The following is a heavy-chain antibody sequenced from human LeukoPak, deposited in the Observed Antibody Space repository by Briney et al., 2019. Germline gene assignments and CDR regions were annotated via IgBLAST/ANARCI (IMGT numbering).Heavy chain of an antibody. Sequence: SVKVSGKPSGVTFSIYAISWLRQAPGQGLECVGNIIPIFCTANYAQQFLVTITITTVDSPGTPYLELSSLRTEDPGVHYFARGHDVYISGWYKFDYWGQGTLVTVSS. CDR2: IIPIFCTA. CDR3: ARGHDVYISGWYKFDY. V-gene: IGHV1-69*05. D-gene: IGHD6-19*01. CDR1: GVTFSIYA. J-gene: IGHJ4*02.